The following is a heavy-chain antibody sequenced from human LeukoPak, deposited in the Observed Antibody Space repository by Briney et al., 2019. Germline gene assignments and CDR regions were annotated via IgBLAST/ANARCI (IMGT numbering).Heavy chain of an antibody. Sequence: GGTLRLSCAASGFTFSSYGMSWVRQAPGKGLEWVSAISGSGGSTYYADSVKGRFTISRDKSKNTLYLQMNSLRAEDTAVYYCAKGGENSGWTPYEGNYYYYMDVWGKGTTVTISS. V-gene: IGHV3-23*01. CDR1: GFTFSSYG. CDR3: AKGGENSGWTPYEGNYYYYMDV. CDR2: ISGSGGST. D-gene: IGHD6-19*01. J-gene: IGHJ6*03.